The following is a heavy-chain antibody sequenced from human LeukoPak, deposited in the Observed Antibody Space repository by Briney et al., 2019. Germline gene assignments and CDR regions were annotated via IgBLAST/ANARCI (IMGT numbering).Heavy chain of an antibody. CDR3: ARRPAGTHYYYGMDV. D-gene: IGHD6-13*01. Sequence: PGGSLRLSCAASGFTVSSNYMSWVRQAPGKGLEWVSVIYSGGSTYYADSVKGRFTISRDNSKNTLYLQMNSLRAEDTAVYYCARRPAGTHYYYGMDVWGQGTTVTVSS. J-gene: IGHJ6*02. V-gene: IGHV3-53*01. CDR2: IYSGGST. CDR1: GFTVSSNY.